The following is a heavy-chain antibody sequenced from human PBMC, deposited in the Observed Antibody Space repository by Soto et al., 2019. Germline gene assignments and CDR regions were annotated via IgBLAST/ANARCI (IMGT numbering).Heavy chain of an antibody. Sequence: ELQLLESGGGLVQPGGSLRLSCAASGFIFSSYAMSWVRQAPGKGLEWVSAISGSGGSTYYADSVKGRFTISRDNSKNTLYLQMNSLRAEDTAVYYCAKEKISTSCCNWLDPWGQGTLVTVSS. D-gene: IGHD2-2*01. CDR2: ISGSGGST. J-gene: IGHJ5*02. V-gene: IGHV3-23*01. CDR1: GFIFSSYA. CDR3: AKEKISTSCCNWLDP.